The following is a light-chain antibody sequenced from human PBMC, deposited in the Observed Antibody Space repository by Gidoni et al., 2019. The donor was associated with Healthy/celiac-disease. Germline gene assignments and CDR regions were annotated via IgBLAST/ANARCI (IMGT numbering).Light chain of an antibody. V-gene: IGLV2-14*01. Sequence: QSALTQPASVSGSPGQSITSSCTGTSSDVGGYNYVSWYQQHPGKAPQLMIYEVSNRPSGVSNRFSGSKSGNTASLTISVLQAEDEADYYCSSYTSSSTKVFGGGTKLTVL. CDR3: SSYTSSSTKV. CDR1: SSDVGGYNY. CDR2: EVS. J-gene: IGLJ3*02.